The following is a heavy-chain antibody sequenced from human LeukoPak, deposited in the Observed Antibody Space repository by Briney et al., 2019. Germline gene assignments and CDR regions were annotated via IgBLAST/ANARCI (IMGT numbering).Heavy chain of an antibody. CDR2: IYHSGST. J-gene: IGHJ6*03. CDR3: ARVGGWFGELLSHYYYYYYMDV. D-gene: IGHD3-10*01. Sequence: SETLSLTCTVSGYSISSGYYWGWIRQPPGKGLEWIGSIYHSGSTYYNPSLKSRVTISVDTSKNQFSLKLSSVTAADTAVYYCARVGGWFGELLSHYYYYYYMDVWGKGTTVTVFS. CDR1: GYSISSGYY. V-gene: IGHV4-38-2*02.